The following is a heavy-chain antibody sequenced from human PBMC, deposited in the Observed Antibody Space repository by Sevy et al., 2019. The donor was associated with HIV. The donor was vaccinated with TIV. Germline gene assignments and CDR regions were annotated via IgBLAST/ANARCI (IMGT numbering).Heavy chain of an antibody. D-gene: IGHD3-22*01. CDR3: VRGMTEIVVVISDDSFDV. CDR1: GFTFSRYD. CDR2: ISYDGNTD. V-gene: IGHV3-30-3*01. J-gene: IGHJ3*01. Sequence: GGSLRLSCAASGFTFSRYDMHWVRQAPGRGLEWVAVISYDGNTDFYADSLRGRFTVSRDNSKNTVYVQMNSLRPEDTALYYCVRGMTEIVVVISDDSFDVWGQGTMVTVSS.